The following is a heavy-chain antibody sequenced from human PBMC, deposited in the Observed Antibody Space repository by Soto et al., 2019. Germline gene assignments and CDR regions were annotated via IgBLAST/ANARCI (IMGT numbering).Heavy chain of an antibody. V-gene: IGHV3-74*01. CDR1: GFTFSSYW. CDR3: ARVVYGDYYYYYMDA. J-gene: IGHJ6*03. D-gene: IGHD4-17*01. CDR2: INSDGSST. Sequence: GGSMRLSCAASGFTFSSYWMHWVRQAPGKGLVWVSRINSDGSSTSYADSVKGRFTISRDNAKNTLYLQMNSLRAEDTAVYYCARVVYGDYYYYYMDAWGKGTTVTVSS.